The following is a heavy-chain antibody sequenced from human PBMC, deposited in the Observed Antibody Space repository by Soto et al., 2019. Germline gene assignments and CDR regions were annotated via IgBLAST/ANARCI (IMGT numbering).Heavy chain of an antibody. V-gene: IGHV4-4*02. CDR2: IYHSGST. CDR1: GGSISSNNW. J-gene: IGHJ4*02. CDR3: ARPSTSGTRFDY. D-gene: IGHD1-1*01. Sequence: TSETLSLTCAVSGGSISSNNWWSWVRQPPGKGLEWIGEIYHSGSTNYNPSFKSRVAMSVDKSKNQFSLKLNSVTAADTALYYCARPSTSGTRFDYWGQGTLVTVSS.